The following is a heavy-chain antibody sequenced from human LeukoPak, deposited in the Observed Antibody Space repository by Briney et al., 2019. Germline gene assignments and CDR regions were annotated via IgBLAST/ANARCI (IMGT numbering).Heavy chain of an antibody. J-gene: IGHJ4*02. CDR2: IPYDGSNK. D-gene: IGHD3-9*01. Sequence: GGSLRLSCAASGFTFSSYAMHWVRQAPGKGLEWVAVIPYDGSNKYYADSVKGRFTISRDNSKNTLYLQMNSLRAEDTAVYYCARDFEDVGYFDYWGQGTLVTVSS. V-gene: IGHV3-30-3*01. CDR1: GFTFSSYA. CDR3: ARDFEDVGYFDY.